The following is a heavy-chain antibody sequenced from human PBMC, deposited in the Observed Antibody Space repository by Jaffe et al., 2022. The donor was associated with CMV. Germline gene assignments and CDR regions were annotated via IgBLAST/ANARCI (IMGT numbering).Heavy chain of an antibody. CDR3: VRAAGRRDYSDSSGYFDS. CDR2: MNPKNGGT. J-gene: IGHJ4*02. V-gene: IGHV1-2*02. CDR1: GYTFNDYF. Sequence: QVLLVQSGAEVKKPGASVKVSCEPSGYTFNDYFIHWVRQAPGQGLEWMGWMNPKNGGTHYAQKFQGRVTMTRDTSISTAYLELRRLKSDDTALYYCVRAAGRRDYSDSSGYFDSWGQGTLVTVSS. D-gene: IGHD3-22*01.